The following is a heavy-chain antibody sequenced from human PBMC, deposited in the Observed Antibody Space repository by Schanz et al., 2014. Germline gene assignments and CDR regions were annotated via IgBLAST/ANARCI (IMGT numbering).Heavy chain of an antibody. D-gene: IGHD3-3*01. CDR2: ISTGGGVT. CDR1: GLTFSNFA. Sequence: EVQLVESGGGFVQPGGSLRLSCAASGLTFSNFAMTWVRQAPGKGLEWVSGISTGGGVTYYGDSVKGRFTISRDNAKSSLYLQMNSLRDEDTAVYYCAATTILADWGQGTLVAVSS. CDR3: AATTILAD. V-gene: IGHV3-23*04. J-gene: IGHJ4*02.